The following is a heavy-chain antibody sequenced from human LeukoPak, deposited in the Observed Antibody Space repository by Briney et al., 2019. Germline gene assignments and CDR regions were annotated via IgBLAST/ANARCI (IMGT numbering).Heavy chain of an antibody. J-gene: IGHJ6*03. CDR2: IYSGGST. CDR3: ARAVVRANHYYYYMDV. CDR1: GFTVSSNY. Sequence: GGSLRLSCAASGFTVSSNYMSWVRQAPGKGLEWVSVIYSGGSTYYADSVKGRFTISRDNSKNTLYLQMNSLRAEDTAVYYCARAVVRANHYYYYMDVWGKGTTVTVSS. D-gene: IGHD2-15*01. V-gene: IGHV3-53*01.